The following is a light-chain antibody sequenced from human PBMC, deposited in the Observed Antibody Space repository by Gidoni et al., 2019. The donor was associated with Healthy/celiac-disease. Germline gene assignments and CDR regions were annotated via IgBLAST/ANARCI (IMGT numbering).Light chain of an antibody. CDR3: QVCDSSSDHVV. CDR2: DDS. CDR1: NIGSKS. J-gene: IGLJ2*01. V-gene: IGLV3-21*02. Sequence: SYVLTQPPSVSVAPGQTARITCGRNNIGSKSVHWYQQKPGQAPVLVVYDDSDRPSGIPGRFSGSNSGNTATLTISRVEAGDEADYYCQVCDSSSDHVVFGGGTKLTVL.